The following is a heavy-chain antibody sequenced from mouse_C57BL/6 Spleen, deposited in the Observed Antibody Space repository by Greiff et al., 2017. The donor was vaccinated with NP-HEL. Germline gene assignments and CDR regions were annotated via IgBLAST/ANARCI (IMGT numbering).Heavy chain of an antibody. D-gene: IGHD2-1*01. V-gene: IGHV1-81*01. CDR3: AVNYAMDY. CDR1: GFNIKDYY. CDR2: IYPRSGNT. Sequence: VQLQQSGAELVKPGASVKLSCTASGFNIKDYYMHWVKQRTGQGLEWIGEIYPRSGNTYYNEKFKGKATLTADKSSSTAYMELRSLTSEDSAVYFCAVNYAMDYWGQGTSVTVSS. J-gene: IGHJ4*01.